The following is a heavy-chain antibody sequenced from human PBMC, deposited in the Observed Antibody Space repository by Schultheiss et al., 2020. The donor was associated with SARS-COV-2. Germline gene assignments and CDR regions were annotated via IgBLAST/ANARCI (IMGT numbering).Heavy chain of an antibody. V-gene: IGHV4-34*09. CDR2: INHSGST. CDR1: GGSFSGYY. CDR3: ARDGPVLRFLEWLSPPSYYYYYGMDV. J-gene: IGHJ6*02. Sequence: SQTLSLTCAVYGGSFSGYYWSWIRQPPGKGLEWIGEINHSGSTNYNPSLKSRVTISVDTSKNQFSLKLSSVTAADTAVYYCARDGPVLRFLEWLSPPSYYYYYGMDVWGQGTTVTVSS. D-gene: IGHD3-3*01.